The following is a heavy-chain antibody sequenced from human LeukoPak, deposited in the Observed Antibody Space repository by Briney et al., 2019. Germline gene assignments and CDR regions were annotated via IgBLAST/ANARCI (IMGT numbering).Heavy chain of an antibody. D-gene: IGHD6-6*01. CDR3: ARDSIAVRPGWFDP. CDR1: GYTFTGYY. Sequence: ASVKVSCKASGYTFTGYYMHWVRQAPGQGLEWMGWISAYNGNTNYAQKVQGRVTMTTDTSTSTAYMELRSLTSDDTAVYYCARDSIAVRPGWFDPWGQGTLVTVSS. J-gene: IGHJ5*02. V-gene: IGHV1-18*04. CDR2: ISAYNGNT.